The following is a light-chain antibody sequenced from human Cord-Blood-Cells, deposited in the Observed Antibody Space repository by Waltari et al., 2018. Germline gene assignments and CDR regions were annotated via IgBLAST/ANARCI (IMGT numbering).Light chain of an antibody. Sequence: EIVMTQSPATLSVPPGERATLSCRPSQSVSSNLAWYQQKPGQAPRLLIYGASTRATGIPAGFSGSGSGTEFTLTISSLQSEDFAVYYCQQYNNWPLTFGGGTKVETK. J-gene: IGKJ4*01. CDR3: QQYNNWPLT. CDR1: QSVSSN. CDR2: GAS. V-gene: IGKV3-15*01.